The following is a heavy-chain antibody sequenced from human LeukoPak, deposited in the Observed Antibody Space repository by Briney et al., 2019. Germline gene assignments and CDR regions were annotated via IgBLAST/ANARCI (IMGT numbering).Heavy chain of an antibody. CDR3: ASQVRVWLVDFWSGYQGAFDI. Sequence: QSGGSLRLSCAASGFTFSNAWMSWVRQAPGKGLEWVSSISSSSSYIYYADSVKGRFTISRDNAKNSLYLQMNSLRAEDTAVYYCASQVRVWLVDFWSGYQGAFDIWGQGTMVTVSS. CDR2: ISSSSSYI. D-gene: IGHD3-3*01. V-gene: IGHV3-21*01. CDR1: GFTFSNAW. J-gene: IGHJ3*02.